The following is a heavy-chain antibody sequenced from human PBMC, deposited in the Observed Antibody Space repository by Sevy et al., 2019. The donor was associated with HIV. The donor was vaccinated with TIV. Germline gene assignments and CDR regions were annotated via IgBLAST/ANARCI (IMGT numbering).Heavy chain of an antibody. Sequence: GGSLRLSCTPSGFTSGDYILTWFRQAPGKGLEWVGFIRSKTYGGTTEYAASVKGRITISRDDSKNIAYLRKNSLKTEDTVVYYGTRTSYYYDSGRYFGMDVWGQGTTVTVSS. D-gene: IGHD3-10*01. J-gene: IGHJ6*02. V-gene: IGHV3-49*03. CDR2: IRSKTYGGTT. CDR3: TRTSYYYDSGRYFGMDV. CDR1: GFTSGDYI.